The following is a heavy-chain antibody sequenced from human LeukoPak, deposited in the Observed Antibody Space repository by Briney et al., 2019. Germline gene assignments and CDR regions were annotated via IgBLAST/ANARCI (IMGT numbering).Heavy chain of an antibody. CDR2: IIPIFGTA. CDR1: GGTFSSYA. V-gene: IGHV1-69*13. CDR3: ARAPRIPPYYYDSSGHVY. Sequence: ASVKVSCKASGGTFSSYAISWVRQAPGQGLEWMGGIIPIFGTANYAQKFQGRVTITADESTSTAYMELSSLRSEDTAVYYCARAPRIPPYYYDSSGHVYWGQGTLVTVSS. D-gene: IGHD3-22*01. J-gene: IGHJ4*02.